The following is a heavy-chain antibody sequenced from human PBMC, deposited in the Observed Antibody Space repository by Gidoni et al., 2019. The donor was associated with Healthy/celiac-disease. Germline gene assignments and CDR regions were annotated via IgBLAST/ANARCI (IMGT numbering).Heavy chain of an antibody. Sequence: QVPLQESGPGLVKPSETLSLTCTVSGYSISSGYYWGWIRQPPGKGLEWIGSIYHSGSTYYNPSLKSRVTISVDTSKNQFSLKLSSVTAADTAVYYCASALRFLEWWNQHNYYGMDVWGQGTTVTVSS. J-gene: IGHJ6*02. V-gene: IGHV4-38-2*02. CDR3: ASALRFLEWWNQHNYYGMDV. CDR1: GYSISSGYY. D-gene: IGHD3-3*01. CDR2: IYHSGST.